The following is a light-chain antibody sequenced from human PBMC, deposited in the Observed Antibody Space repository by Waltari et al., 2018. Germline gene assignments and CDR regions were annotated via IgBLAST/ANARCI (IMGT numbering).Light chain of an antibody. CDR1: QSLLYSSNNKNY. CDR3: QQYYTSPYT. CDR2: WAS. Sequence: DIVMTQSPDSLAVSLGERATINCKSNQSLLYSSNNKNYLAWYQQKAGQPPKLLPYWASTREYGVPDRCSASGSGTDFTLTISSLQAEDVAVYYCQQYYTSPYTFGQGTKLEIK. J-gene: IGKJ2*01. V-gene: IGKV4-1*01.